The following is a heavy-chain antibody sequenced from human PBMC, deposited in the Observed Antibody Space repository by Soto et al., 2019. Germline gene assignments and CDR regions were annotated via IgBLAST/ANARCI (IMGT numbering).Heavy chain of an antibody. CDR1: GFTFSSYS. CDR3: ARDKGRSPLDY. Sequence: GGSLRLSCAASGFTFSSYSMNWVLQAPGKGLEWVSYISSSSSTIYYADSVKGRFTISRDNAKNSLYLQMNSLRAEDTAVYYCARDKGRSPLDYWGQGTLVTVSS. V-gene: IGHV3-48*01. J-gene: IGHJ4*02. D-gene: IGHD2-15*01. CDR2: ISSSSSTI.